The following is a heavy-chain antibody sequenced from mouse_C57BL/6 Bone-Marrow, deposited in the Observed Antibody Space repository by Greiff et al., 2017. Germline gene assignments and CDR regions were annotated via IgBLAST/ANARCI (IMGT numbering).Heavy chain of an antibody. CDR1: GYTFTSYW. CDR2: IHPNSGST. D-gene: IGHD1-2*01. CDR3: ARIGTTAFYAMDY. V-gene: IGHV1-64*01. J-gene: IGHJ4*01. Sequence: QVKLQQPGAELVKPGASVKLSCKASGYTFTSYWMHWVKQRPGQGLEWIGMIHPNSGSTNYNEKFKSKATLTVDKSSSTAYMQLSSLTSEDSAFYYCARIGTTAFYAMDYWGQGTSVTVSS.